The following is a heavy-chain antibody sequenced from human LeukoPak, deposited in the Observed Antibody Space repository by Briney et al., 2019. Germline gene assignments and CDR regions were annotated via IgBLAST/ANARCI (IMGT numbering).Heavy chain of an antibody. CDR1: GFTFSSYS. CDR3: AKEEYSYGYYYYYGMDV. J-gene: IGHJ6*02. CDR2: ISGSGGTT. V-gene: IGHV3-23*01. Sequence: PGGSLRLSCAASGFTFSSYSINWVRQAPGKGREWVSAISGSGGTTNFADSVKGRFTISRDNSKNTLYLQMNSLRADDTAVYYCAKEEYSYGYYYYYGMDVWGQGTTVTVSS. D-gene: IGHD5-18*01.